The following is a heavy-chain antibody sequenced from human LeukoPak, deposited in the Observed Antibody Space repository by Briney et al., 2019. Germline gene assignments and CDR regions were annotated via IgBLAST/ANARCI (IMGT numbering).Heavy chain of an antibody. CDR1: GFTLSTFD. J-gene: IGHJ5*02. Sequence: GGSLRLSCAASGFTLSTFDMNWVRQAPGKGLEWVSSISTSSRYIYYRDSVKGRFTISRDDAKNSLYLQMNSLTVEDTAVYYCARVGSYYDSSGQTDWFDPRGQGTLVTVSS. D-gene: IGHD3-22*01. V-gene: IGHV3-21*06. CDR2: ISTSSRYI. CDR3: ARVGSYYDSSGQTDWFDP.